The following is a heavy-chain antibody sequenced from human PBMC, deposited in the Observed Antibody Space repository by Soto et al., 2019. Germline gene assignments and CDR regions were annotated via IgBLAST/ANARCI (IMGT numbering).Heavy chain of an antibody. V-gene: IGHV1-69*01. J-gene: IGHJ4*02. Sequence: QVQLVQSGAEVRKPGSSVKVSCKASGGSFNNDAISWVRQVLGQRLEWMGGIIPLFGAPNYAPDFQGRVSITADESTTTVYMELSSLTSEDTAMYFCAKARGESPMVQDDFFDYWGQGTLVNVAS. D-gene: IGHD1-1*01. CDR3: AKARGESPMVQDDFFDY. CDR2: IIPLFGAP. CDR1: GGSFNNDA.